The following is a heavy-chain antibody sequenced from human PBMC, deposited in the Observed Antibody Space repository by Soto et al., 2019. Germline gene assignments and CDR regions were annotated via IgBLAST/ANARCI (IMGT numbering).Heavy chain of an antibody. CDR1: GYTLTDLC. Sequence: ASVKVSCKVSGYTLTDLCIHWLRQSRGKGLEWMRGFYPQDGETTYARKFRYRVTINEDTAQDTAYMELGSLSSEDRAVYYCAGLLVTPRFGASLIGGVFWFGPRRQCFLVPVSS. CDR3: AGLLVTPRFGASLIGGVFWFGP. V-gene: IGHV1-24*01. J-gene: IGHJ5*02. D-gene: IGHD3-10*01. CDR2: FYPQDGET.